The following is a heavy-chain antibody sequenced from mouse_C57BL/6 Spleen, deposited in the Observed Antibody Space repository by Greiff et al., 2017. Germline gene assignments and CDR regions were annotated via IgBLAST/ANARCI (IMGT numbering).Heavy chain of an antibody. J-gene: IGHJ4*01. CDR2: ISSGSSTI. D-gene: IGHD2-4*01. V-gene: IGHV5-17*01. CDR3: AGGLRRDYARDD. CDR1: GFTFSDYG. Sequence: EVKLMESGGGLVKPGGSLKLSCAASGFTFSDYGMHWVRQAPEKGLEWVAYISSGSSTIYYADTVKGRFTISRDNAKNTLFLQMTSLRSEDTAMYYCAGGLRRDYARDDWGQGTSVTVSS.